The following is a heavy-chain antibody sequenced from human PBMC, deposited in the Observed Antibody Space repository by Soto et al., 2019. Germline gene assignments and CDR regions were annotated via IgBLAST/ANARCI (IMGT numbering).Heavy chain of an antibody. CDR3: ARVFGKNWNYGGLDY. J-gene: IGHJ4*02. D-gene: IGHD1-7*01. Sequence: GGSLRLSCAASGFTFSSYAMHWVRQAPGKGLEWVAVISYDGSNKYYADSVKGRFTICRDNSKNTLYLQMNSLRAEDTAVYYGARVFGKNWNYGGLDYWGQGTLVTVSS. CDR2: ISYDGSNK. CDR1: GFTFSSYA. V-gene: IGHV3-30-3*01.